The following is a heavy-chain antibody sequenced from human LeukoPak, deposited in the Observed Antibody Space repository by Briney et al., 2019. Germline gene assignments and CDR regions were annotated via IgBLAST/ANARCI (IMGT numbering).Heavy chain of an antibody. CDR3: AKGRDSSGYYYYYGMDV. J-gene: IGHJ6*02. D-gene: IGHD3-22*01. CDR1: GFTFSSYA. CDR2: ISGGGGST. Sequence: PGGSLRLSCAASGFTFSSYAMSWVRQAPGKGLDWVSAISGGGGSTYYADSVKGRFTISRDNSKNTLYLQMNSLRAEDTAVYYCAKGRDSSGYYYYYGMDVWGQGTTVSVSS. V-gene: IGHV3-23*01.